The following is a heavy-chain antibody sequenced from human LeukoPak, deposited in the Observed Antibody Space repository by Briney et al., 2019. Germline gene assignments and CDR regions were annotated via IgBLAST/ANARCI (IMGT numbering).Heavy chain of an antibody. CDR2: INPSSDAT. CDR3: ARDYYDSSDYFPGY. V-gene: IGHV1-2*02. CDR1: GYSFTGYY. Sequence: GASVKVSCKASGYSFTGYYMHWVRQAPGQGLEWMGWINPSSDATKYAQKFQGRAAMTRDTSISTAYMELSRLRSDDTAVYYCARDYYDSSDYFPGYWGQGTLVTVSS. D-gene: IGHD3-22*01. J-gene: IGHJ4*02.